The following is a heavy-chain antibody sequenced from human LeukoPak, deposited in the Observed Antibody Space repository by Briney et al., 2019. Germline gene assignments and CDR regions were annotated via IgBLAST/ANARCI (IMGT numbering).Heavy chain of an antibody. CDR1: GFTFSTYW. D-gene: IGHD6-6*01. CDR3: ARDDYSSSDS. V-gene: IGHV3-7*01. CDR2: IKQDGSDK. Sequence: GGSLRLSCAASGFTFSTYWMSWVRQAPGKGLEWVASIKQDGSDKYYVDSVKGRFTISRDNAKNTLYLQMNSLRAEDTAVYYCARDDYSSSDSWGQGTLVIVSS. J-gene: IGHJ4*02.